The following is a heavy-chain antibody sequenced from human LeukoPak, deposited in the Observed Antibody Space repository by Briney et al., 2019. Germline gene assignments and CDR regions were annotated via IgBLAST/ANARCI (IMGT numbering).Heavy chain of an antibody. CDR1: GGSFSGYY. D-gene: IGHD3-3*01. V-gene: IGHV4-34*01. CDR3: ARRRSGYQYYFDV. CDR2: INHSGST. Sequence: PSETLSLTCAVYGGSFSGYYWSWIRQPPGKGLEWIGEINHSGSTNYNPSLKSRVTISVDTSKNQFSLKLSSVTAADTAVYYCARRRSGYQYYFDVWGQGTLVTVSS. J-gene: IGHJ4*02.